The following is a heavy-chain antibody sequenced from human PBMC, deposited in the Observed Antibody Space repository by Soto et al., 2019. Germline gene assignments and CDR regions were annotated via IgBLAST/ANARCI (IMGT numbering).Heavy chain of an antibody. Sequence: ASVKVSCKASGYTFTSYDINWVRQATGQGLEWMGWMSPNSGNTGYAQKFQGRVTMTRNTSISTAYMELSSLRSEDTAVYYCASFVMLGYCSSTSCYSGYWGQGTLVTVSS. D-gene: IGHD2-2*01. CDR1: GYTFTSYD. CDR2: MSPNSGNT. CDR3: ASFVMLGYCSSTSCYSGY. J-gene: IGHJ4*02. V-gene: IGHV1-8*01.